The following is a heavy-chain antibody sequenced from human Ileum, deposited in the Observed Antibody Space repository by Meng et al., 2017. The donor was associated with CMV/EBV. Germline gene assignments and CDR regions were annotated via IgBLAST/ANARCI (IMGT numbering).Heavy chain of an antibody. CDR1: GGSISSFY. CDR2: ISYSGST. D-gene: IGHD6-19*01. Sequence: GSLRLSCTVSGGSISSFYWSWIRQPPGRGLEWIGYISYSGSTNYNPSLKSRVTISLDTSKNQFSLRLSSVTAADTAVYYCARGGGYSSGWLSWGQGTLVTVSS. J-gene: IGHJ5*02. CDR3: ARGGGYSSGWLS. V-gene: IGHV4-59*01.